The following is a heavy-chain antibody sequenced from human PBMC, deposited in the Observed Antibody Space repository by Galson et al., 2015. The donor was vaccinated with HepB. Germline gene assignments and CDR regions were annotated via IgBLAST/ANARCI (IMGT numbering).Heavy chain of an antibody. CDR1: GDSVPSNSAA. D-gene: IGHD1-1*01. CDR3: AASEVPGTDAFDI. J-gene: IGHJ3*02. CDR2: TYYRSKWYN. Sequence: CAISGDSVPSNSAAWNWIRQSPSRGLEWLGRTYYRSKWYNGYALSVKSRISINPDTPKNQFSLQLKSVTPEDTAVYYCAASEVPGTDAFDIWGQGTMVTVSS. V-gene: IGHV6-1*01.